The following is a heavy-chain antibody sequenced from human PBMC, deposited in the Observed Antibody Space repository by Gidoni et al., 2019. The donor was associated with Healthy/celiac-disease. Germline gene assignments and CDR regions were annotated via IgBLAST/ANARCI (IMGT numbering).Heavy chain of an antibody. CDR1: GFTFSSYS. D-gene: IGHD1-26*01. J-gene: IGHJ6*02. V-gene: IGHV3-48*02. CDR3: ARCLSGSYYNYYYYGMDV. Sequence: EVQLVESGGGLVQPGGSLRLSCAASGFTFSSYSMNWVRQAPGKGLEWVSYISSSSSTIYYADSVKVRFTISRDNAKNSLYLQMNSLRDEDTAVYYCARCLSGSYYNYYYYGMDVWGQGTTVTVSS. CDR2: ISSSSSTI.